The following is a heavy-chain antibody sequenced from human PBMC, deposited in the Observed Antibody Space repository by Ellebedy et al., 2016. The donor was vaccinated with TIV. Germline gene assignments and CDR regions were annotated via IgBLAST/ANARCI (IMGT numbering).Heavy chain of an antibody. CDR1: GGSISSSSYY. D-gene: IGHD3-22*01. J-gene: IGHJ5*02. V-gene: IGHV4-39*01. CDR3: ARHDDSSGNWFDP. CDR2: IYYSGST. Sequence: SETLSLTXTVSGGSISSSSYYWGWIRQPPGKGLEWIGSIYYSGSTYYNPSLKSRVTISVDTSKNQFSLKLSSVNAADTAVYYCARHDDSSGNWFDPWGQGTLVTVSS.